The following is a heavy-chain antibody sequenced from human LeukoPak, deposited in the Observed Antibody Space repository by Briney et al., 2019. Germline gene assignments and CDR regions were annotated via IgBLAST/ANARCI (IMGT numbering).Heavy chain of an antibody. CDR3: ARIIMVRGVIKDSHGMDV. CDR2: INADNGDT. D-gene: IGHD3-10*01. Sequence: ASVKVSCKASGNTFTTYAIHWVRQAPGQRLKWMGWINADNGDTKYSRKFQGRVTLTRDTPASTAYMELSSLRSEDTAVYYCARIIMVRGVIKDSHGMDVWGQGTTVIVSS. V-gene: IGHV1-3*01. J-gene: IGHJ6*02. CDR1: GNTFTTYA.